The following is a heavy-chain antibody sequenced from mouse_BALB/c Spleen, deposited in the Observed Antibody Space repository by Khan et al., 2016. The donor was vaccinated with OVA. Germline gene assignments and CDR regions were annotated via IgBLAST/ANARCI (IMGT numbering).Heavy chain of an antibody. CDR1: GYSITSDYA. CDR2: ISYSGRT. V-gene: IGHV3-2*02. J-gene: IGHJ2*01. CDR3: ARAVTTTTLVATDFDY. D-gene: IGHD1-1*01. Sequence: EVQLQESGPGLVKPSQSLSLTCTVTGYSITSDYAWNWIRQFPGNKLEWVGYISYSGRTGYNPSLKSRISISRDTSKNQFFLQFNSVKTKDTATYYGARAVTTTTLVATDFDYWGQGTTLTVAS.